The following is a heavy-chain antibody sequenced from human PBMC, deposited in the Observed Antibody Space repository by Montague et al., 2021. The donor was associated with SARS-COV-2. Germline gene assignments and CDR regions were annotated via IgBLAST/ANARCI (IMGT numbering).Heavy chain of an antibody. D-gene: IGHD6-13*01. CDR2: IRADGTTT. CDR3: VRAFSNSFKWFDP. J-gene: IGHJ5*02. V-gene: IGHV3-74*01. Sequence: YLRLSCAASGFTFSAYWMHLFRQAPGQGLEWVARIRADGTTTNYADSVKGRFTISRDNAQDTVYLHMTTLPAEDTAVYYCVRAFSNSFKWFDPWGQGTLVTVSS. CDR1: GFTFSAYW.